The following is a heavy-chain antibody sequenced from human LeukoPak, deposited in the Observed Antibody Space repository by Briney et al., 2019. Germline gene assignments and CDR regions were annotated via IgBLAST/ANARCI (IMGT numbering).Heavy chain of an antibody. CDR1: GYTFTGYY. J-gene: IGHJ4*02. Sequence: ASVKVSCKASGYTFTGYYIHWVRQAPGQGLEWMGWINPNSGGTNYAQKFQGRVTMTRDTSISTAYMELSRLRSDDTAVYYCARRQEWVRGVMIDYWGQGTLVTVSS. D-gene: IGHD3-10*01. CDR3: ARRQEWVRGVMIDY. CDR2: INPNSGGT. V-gene: IGHV1-2*02.